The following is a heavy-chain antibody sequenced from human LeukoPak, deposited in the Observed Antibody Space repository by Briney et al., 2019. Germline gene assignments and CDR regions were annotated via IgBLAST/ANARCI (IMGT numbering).Heavy chain of an antibody. Sequence: PSGTLSLTCAVSGGSISSSNWWSWVRQPPGKGLEWIGEIYDSGSTNYNPSLKSRVTISVDTSKNQFSLKLSSVTAADTAVYYCARSPRGGLGELSTGYFDYWGQGTLVTVSS. D-gene: IGHD3-16*02. CDR1: GGSISSSNW. J-gene: IGHJ4*02. V-gene: IGHV4-4*02. CDR3: ARSPRGGLGELSTGYFDY. CDR2: IYDSGST.